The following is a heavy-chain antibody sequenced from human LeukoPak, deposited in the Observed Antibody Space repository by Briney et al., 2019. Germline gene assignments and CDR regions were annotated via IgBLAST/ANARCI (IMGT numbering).Heavy chain of an antibody. V-gene: IGHV1-2*02. CDR2: INPNSGGA. Sequence: ASGKVSCKASGYTFSGYYIHWVRQAPGQGLEWMGWINPNSGGANYAQKFQGRVTMTRDTSISTVYMELTRLRSDDTAMYYCAKSTNWGSISDGFDIWGQGTMVTVAS. CDR3: AKSTNWGSISDGFDI. CDR1: GYTFSGYY. D-gene: IGHD7-27*01. J-gene: IGHJ3*02.